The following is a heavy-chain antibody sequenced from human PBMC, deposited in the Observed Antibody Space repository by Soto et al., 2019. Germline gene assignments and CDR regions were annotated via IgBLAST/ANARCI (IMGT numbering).Heavy chain of an antibody. CDR2: INAGNGNT. J-gene: IGHJ6*02. CDR1: GYTFTSYA. CDR3: ARDLDTAMARVPLNYYYGMDV. D-gene: IGHD5-18*01. V-gene: IGHV1-3*05. Sequence: QVQLVQSGAEEKKPGASVKVSCKASGYTFTSYAMHWVRQAPGQRLEWMGWINAGNGNTKSSQKFQGRVTITRDTSASTAYMELSSLRSEDTAVYYCARDLDTAMARVPLNYYYGMDVWGQGTTVTVSS.